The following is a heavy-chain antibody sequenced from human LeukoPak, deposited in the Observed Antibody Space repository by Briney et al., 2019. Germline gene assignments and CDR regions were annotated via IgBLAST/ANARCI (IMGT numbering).Heavy chain of an antibody. CDR1: GYTFTSYA. Sequence: ASVKVSCKASGYTFTSYAMHWVRQAPGQRLEWMGWINAGNGNTKYSQKFQGRVTITADESTSTAYMELSSLRSEDTAVYYCARTHLGGSSPDFDYWGQGTLVTVSP. D-gene: IGHD6-6*01. J-gene: IGHJ4*02. CDR2: INAGNGNT. CDR3: ARTHLGGSSPDFDY. V-gene: IGHV1-3*01.